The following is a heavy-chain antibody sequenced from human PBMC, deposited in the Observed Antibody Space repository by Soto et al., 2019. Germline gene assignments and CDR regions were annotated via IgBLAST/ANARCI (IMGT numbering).Heavy chain of an antibody. V-gene: IGHV3-30*18. D-gene: IGHD2-2*02. CDR2: ISYDGSDK. Sequence: GGSLRLSCAASGFTFNTYGMHWVRQAPGKGLEWVAVISYDGSDKYYADSVKGRFIISRDNSKNTLYLQMNSLRAEDTAIYYCAQSPNFYCSSPNCYKFYFDFWGQGALVTVSS. CDR3: AQSPNFYCSSPNCYKFYFDF. CDR1: GFTFNTYG. J-gene: IGHJ4*02.